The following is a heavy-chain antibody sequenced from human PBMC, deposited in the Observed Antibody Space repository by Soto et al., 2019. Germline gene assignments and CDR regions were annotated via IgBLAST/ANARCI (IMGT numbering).Heavy chain of an antibody. V-gene: IGHV1-8*01. Sequence: TSVKLSCEACGDRFTSYDINWVRQATGQGLEWMGWMNPNSGNTGYAQKFQGRVTMTRNTSISTAYMGLSSLRSEDTAVYYCARILYGDNVDYWGQGTLVTVSS. J-gene: IGHJ4*02. CDR1: GDRFTSYD. CDR3: ARILYGDNVDY. D-gene: IGHD4-17*01. CDR2: MNPNSGNT.